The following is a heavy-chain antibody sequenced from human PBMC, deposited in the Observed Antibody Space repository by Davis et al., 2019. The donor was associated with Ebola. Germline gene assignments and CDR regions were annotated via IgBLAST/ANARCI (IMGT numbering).Heavy chain of an antibody. CDR1: GGSIRDKSYH. CDR2: VYYSGST. D-gene: IGHD2-15*01. CDR3: ARIIVPVLAAPEDGWFDP. J-gene: IGHJ5*02. V-gene: IGHV4-39*07. Sequence: SETLSLTCTVSGGSIRDKSYHWGWIRQPPGKGLEWIGAVYYSGSTFYNPSLRSRVSISVDTSRNEVSLKVTSVTAADTAVYYCARIIVPVLAAPEDGWFDPWGQGTLVTVSS.